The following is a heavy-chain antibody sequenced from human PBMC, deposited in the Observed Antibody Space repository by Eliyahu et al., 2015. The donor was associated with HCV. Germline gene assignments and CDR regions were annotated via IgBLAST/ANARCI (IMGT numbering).Heavy chain of an antibody. V-gene: IGHV4-59*01. J-gene: IGHJ5*02. Sequence: QVQLQESGPGLVKPSETLSLTCTXXGXSXXTYYWSWIRKPPGKGLEWIGYIHYSGSTNYNPSLKSRVTISLDTSKNQFSLKLTSVTAADTAVYFCASGGGGIAVAGTGGWFDPWGQGTLVTVSS. CDR1: GXSXXTYY. CDR2: IHYSGST. D-gene: IGHD6-19*01. CDR3: ASGGGGIAVAGTGGWFDP.